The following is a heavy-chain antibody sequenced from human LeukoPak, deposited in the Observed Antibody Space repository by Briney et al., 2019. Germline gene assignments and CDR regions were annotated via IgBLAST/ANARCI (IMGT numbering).Heavy chain of an antibody. CDR1: GFSLSNYG. CDR3: ARDHRPEIQYYYMDV. D-gene: IGHD1-14*01. V-gene: IGHV3-33*01. Sequence: GGSLRLSCAASGFSLSNYGMHWVRQAPGKGLEWVAALLYDGNTKHYADSVKGRFTISRDIFKNTFYLQMNSLTAEDTAVYYCARDHRPEIQYYYMDVWGKGTTVAVSS. J-gene: IGHJ6*03. CDR2: LLYDGNTK.